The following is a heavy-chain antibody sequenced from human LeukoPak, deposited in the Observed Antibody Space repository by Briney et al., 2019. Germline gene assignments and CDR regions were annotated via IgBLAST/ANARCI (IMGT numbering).Heavy chain of an antibody. V-gene: IGHV3-11*01. CDR3: ARSSRYWGGFFMDV. J-gene: IGHJ6*03. CDR2: ISSSGSTI. D-gene: IGHD3-3*01. CDR1: GFTFSDYY. Sequence: GGSLRLSCAASGFTFSDYYMSWIRQAPGKGLEWVSYISSSGSTIYYADSVKGRFTISRDNAKNSLYLQMNNLRADDTAVYYCARSSRYWGGFFMDVWGTGTTVTISS.